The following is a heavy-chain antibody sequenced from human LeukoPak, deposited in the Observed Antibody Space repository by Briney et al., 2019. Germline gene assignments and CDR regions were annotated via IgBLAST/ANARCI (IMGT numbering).Heavy chain of an antibody. D-gene: IGHD3-22*01. J-gene: IGHJ4*02. V-gene: IGHV1-2*06. CDR3: ARAEYYYDSSGYEN. Sequence: ASVKVSCKASGYTFTGYYMHWVRQAPGQGLEWMGRINPNSGGTNYAQKFQGRVTMTRDTSISTAYMELSRLRSDDTAVYYCARAEYYYDSSGYENWGQGTLVTVSS. CDR2: INPNSGGT. CDR1: GYTFTGYY.